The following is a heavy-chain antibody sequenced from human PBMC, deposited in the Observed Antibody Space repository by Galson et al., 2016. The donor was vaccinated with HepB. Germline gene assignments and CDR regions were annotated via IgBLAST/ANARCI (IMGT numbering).Heavy chain of an antibody. CDR3: ARDTGDFKPFYFYY. Sequence: SVKVSCKASGYTFSHKGIAWVRQAPGQGLEWLGWVSGFTGNTNYAPKFRGRVSITTDTSAATVFLELTSLRSDDTALYFCARDTGDFKPFYFYYWGQGTLVSVSS. V-gene: IGHV1-18*01. CDR2: VSGFTGNT. J-gene: IGHJ4*02. D-gene: IGHD3-10*01. CDR1: GYTFSHKG.